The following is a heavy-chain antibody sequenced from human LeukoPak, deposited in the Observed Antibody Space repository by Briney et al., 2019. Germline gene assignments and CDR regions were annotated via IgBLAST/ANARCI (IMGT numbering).Heavy chain of an antibody. V-gene: IGHV4-59*01. CDR2: IYYSGST. CDR3: ARAVAGSPYYYYYMDV. J-gene: IGHJ6*03. Sequence: PSETLSLTCTVSGGSISSYYWSWIRQPPGKGLEWIGYIYYSGSTNYNPSLKSRVTISVDTSKNQFSLKLSSVTAADTAVYYCARAVAGSPYYYYYMDVWGQGTLVTVSS. CDR1: GGSISSYY. D-gene: IGHD6-19*01.